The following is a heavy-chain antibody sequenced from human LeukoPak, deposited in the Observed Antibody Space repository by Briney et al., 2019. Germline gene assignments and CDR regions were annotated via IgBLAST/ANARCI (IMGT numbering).Heavy chain of an antibody. Sequence: GGSLRHSCSASGFTFSNLVMNLGRQAPGKGLEWVSYISSSGNTIYYSDSVKGRFTISRDDAKNSLYLQMNSLRAEDTAVYYCASHVGTRRCSPVLFDVWGQGTTVTVPS. CDR1: GFTFSNLV. V-gene: IGHV3-48*03. D-gene: IGHD2/OR15-2a*01. J-gene: IGHJ6*02. CDR3: ASHVGTRRCSPVLFDV. CDR2: ISSSGNTI.